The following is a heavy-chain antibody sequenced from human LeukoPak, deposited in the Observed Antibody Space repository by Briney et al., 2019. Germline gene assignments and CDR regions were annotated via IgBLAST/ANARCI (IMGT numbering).Heavy chain of an antibody. CDR3: TTAPQYDGSGVDY. CDR2: IKSRSDGGTT. Sequence: GGSLRLSCVASGFSFSNAWMSWVRQAPGKGLEWVGRIKSRSDGGTTDYAAPVKGRITISRDDSKNTLYVQMNSLKTEDTAVYYCTTAPQYDGSGVDYWGQGTLVTVSS. D-gene: IGHD3-10*01. V-gene: IGHV3-15*01. CDR1: GFSFSNAW. J-gene: IGHJ4*02.